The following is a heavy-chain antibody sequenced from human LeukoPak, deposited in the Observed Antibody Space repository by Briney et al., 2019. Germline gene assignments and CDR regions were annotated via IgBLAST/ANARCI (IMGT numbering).Heavy chain of an antibody. CDR3: AREIAARPGY. CDR1: GYTFTSYD. V-gene: IGHV1-8*02. J-gene: IGHJ4*02. CDR2: MNPNSGNT. Sequence: GASVKVSCKASGYTFTSYDINWVRQATGQGLEWMGWMNPNSGNTGYAQNLQGRVTMTTDTSTTTAYMELRSLRSDDTAVYYCAREIAARPGYWGQGTLVTVSS. D-gene: IGHD6-6*01.